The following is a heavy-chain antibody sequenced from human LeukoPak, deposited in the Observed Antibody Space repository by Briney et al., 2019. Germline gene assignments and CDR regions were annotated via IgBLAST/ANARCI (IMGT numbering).Heavy chain of an antibody. Sequence: ASVKVSCKASGYTFTSYGTSWVRQAPGQRLEWMGWISAYNGNTDYAQKLQGSITMTTNTSNSTAYKEPRNLRSDDTAVYSWSRGKRRWYLGHWGQGTLVTGSS. CDR3: SRGKRRWYLGH. CDR2: ISAYNGNT. CDR1: GYTFTSYG. J-gene: IGHJ4*02. D-gene: IGHD4-23*01. V-gene: IGHV1-18*01.